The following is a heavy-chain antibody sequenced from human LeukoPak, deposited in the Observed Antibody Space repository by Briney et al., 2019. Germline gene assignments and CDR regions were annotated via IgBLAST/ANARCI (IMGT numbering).Heavy chain of an antibody. CDR2: IKQDGSEK. CDR1: GFTFSSYW. V-gene: IGHV3-7*03. D-gene: IGHD1-26*01. J-gene: IGHJ6*02. CDR3: ARDRIVGAAPYIYYYYGMDV. Sequence: PGGSLRLSCAASGFTFSSYWMSWVRQAPGKGLEWVANIKQDGSEKYYVDSVKGRFTISRDNAKNSPYLQMNSLRAEDTAVYYCARDRIVGAAPYIYYYYGMDVWGQGTTVTVSS.